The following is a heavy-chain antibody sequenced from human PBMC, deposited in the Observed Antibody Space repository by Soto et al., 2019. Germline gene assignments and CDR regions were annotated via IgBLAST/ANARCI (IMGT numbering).Heavy chain of an antibody. CDR2: IYYSGST. CDR1: GGSISSYY. V-gene: IGHV4-59*01. D-gene: IGHD3-3*01. J-gene: IGHJ4*02. Sequence: QVQLQESGPGLVKPSETLSLTCTVSGGSISSYYWSWIRQPPGKGLEWIGYIYYSGSTNYNPSLKSRVTISVDKSKTQFSLKLSSVTAADTAVYYCARVYDFWSRYYKEYYFDSWGQGTLVTVSS. CDR3: ARVYDFWSRYYKEYYFDS.